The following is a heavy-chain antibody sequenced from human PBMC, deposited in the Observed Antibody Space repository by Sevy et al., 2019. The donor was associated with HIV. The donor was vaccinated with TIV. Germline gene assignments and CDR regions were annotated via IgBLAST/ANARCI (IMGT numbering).Heavy chain of an antibody. CDR2: FFYTGNP. CDR3: ATGAGVSKSDF. Sequence: SETLSLTCTVSGASISTYVWTWIRQPPGKGLEWVGYFFYTGNPNYNPSLSSRVTISGDTSKNQFSLTLSSVTAADTAVYYCATGAGVSKSDFWGQGTLVTVSS. V-gene: IGHV4-59*12. CDR1: GASISTYV. J-gene: IGHJ4*02. D-gene: IGHD3-10*01.